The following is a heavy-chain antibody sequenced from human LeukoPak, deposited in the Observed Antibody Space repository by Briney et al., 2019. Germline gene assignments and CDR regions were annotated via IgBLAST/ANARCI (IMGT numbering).Heavy chain of an antibody. J-gene: IGHJ5*02. D-gene: IGHD6-19*01. CDR1: GFTFSSYA. CDR3: AKDQFSSGLNWFDP. V-gene: IGHV3-23*01. Sequence: PGGSLRLSCAASGFTFSSYAMSWVRQAPGKGLEWVSAISGSGGSTYYADSVKGRFTISRDNSKNTLYLQMNSLRAEDTTVYYCAKDQFSSGLNWFDPWGQGTLVTVSS. CDR2: ISGSGGST.